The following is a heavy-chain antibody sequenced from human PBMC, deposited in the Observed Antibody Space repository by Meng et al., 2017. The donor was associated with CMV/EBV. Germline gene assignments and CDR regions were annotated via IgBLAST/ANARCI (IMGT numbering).Heavy chain of an antibody. CDR2: ISYDGSNK. J-gene: IGHJ3*02. CDR1: GFTFSSYA. Sequence: GGSLRLSCAASGFTFSSYAMHWVRQAPGKGLEWVAVISYDGSNKYYADSVKGRFTISRDNSKNTLYLQMNSLRAEDTAVYYCARGHIVVVIAIVKGRDAFDIWGQGTMVTVSS. V-gene: IGHV3-30-3*01. D-gene: IGHD2-21*01. CDR3: ARGHIVVVIAIVKGRDAFDI.